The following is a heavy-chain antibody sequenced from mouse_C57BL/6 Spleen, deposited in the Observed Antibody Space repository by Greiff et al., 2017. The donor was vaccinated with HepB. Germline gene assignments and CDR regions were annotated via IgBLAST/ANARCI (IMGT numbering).Heavy chain of an antibody. Sequence: EVMLVESGGDLVKPGGSLKLSCAASGFTFSSYGMSWVRQTPDKRLEWVATISSGGSYTYYPDSVKGRFTISRDNDKNTLYLQMSSLKSADTAMYYCARHSITTVVASDDFDYWGQGTTLTVSS. CDR3: ARHSITTVVASDDFDY. V-gene: IGHV5-6*01. CDR1: GFTFSSYG. CDR2: ISSGGSYT. D-gene: IGHD1-1*01. J-gene: IGHJ2*01.